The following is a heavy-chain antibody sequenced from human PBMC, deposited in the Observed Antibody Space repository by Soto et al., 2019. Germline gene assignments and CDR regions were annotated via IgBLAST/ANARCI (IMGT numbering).Heavy chain of an antibody. CDR1: GDNFKKNV. J-gene: IGHJ6*02. CDR2: TIPARGKT. CDR3: ARGPFRPSAMDV. V-gene: IGHV1-69*10. D-gene: IGHD3-10*01. Sequence: ASVKVSCKTSGDNFKKNVFTWVRQAPGQGLEWMGGTIPARGKTHYIEKFQGRVTITVDDATRTEYMEVRDLTSEDTAIYYFARGPFRPSAMDVWGQGTTVTVSS.